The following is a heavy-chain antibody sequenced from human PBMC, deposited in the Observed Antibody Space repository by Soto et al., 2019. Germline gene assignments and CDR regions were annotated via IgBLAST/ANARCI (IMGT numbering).Heavy chain of an antibody. CDR1: EFTFSNYA. D-gene: IGHD1-20*01. Sequence: EVQLLESGGSLVQPGGSLRLSCVASEFTFSNYAMSWVRQTPGKGLEWVSGISGSGGSTYYADSVKGRFTISRDNSRNTLFLQMNRLRAEDTAVYYCAKVGNWNPTYCDYWGRGTLVTVSS. J-gene: IGHJ4*02. CDR2: ISGSGGST. V-gene: IGHV3-23*01. CDR3: AKVGNWNPTYCDY.